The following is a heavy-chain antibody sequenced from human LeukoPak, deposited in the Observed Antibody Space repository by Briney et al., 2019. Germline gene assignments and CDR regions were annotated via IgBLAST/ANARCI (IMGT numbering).Heavy chain of an antibody. CDR3: ARVPGIAAPGPFDY. CDR1: GFTFNNYP. CDR2: TSHDESNK. V-gene: IGHV3-30*04. D-gene: IGHD6-13*01. J-gene: IGHJ4*02. Sequence: PGGSLRLSCAASGFTFNNYPLHWVRQAPGKGLEGVAVTSHDESNKYYADSVKGRFTISRDNSKNTLYLQMNSLRPEDTAVYYCARVPGIAAPGPFDYWGQGTLVTVSS.